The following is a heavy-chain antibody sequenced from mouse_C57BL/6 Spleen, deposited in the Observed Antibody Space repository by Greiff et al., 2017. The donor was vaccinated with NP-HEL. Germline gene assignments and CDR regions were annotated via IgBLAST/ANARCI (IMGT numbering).Heavy chain of an antibody. CDR1: GYTFTSYW. Sequence: QVQLQQPGAELVRPGSSVKLSCKASGYTFTSYWMHWVKQRPIQGLEWIGNIDPSDSETQYNQKFKDKATLTVDKSSSTAYMQLSSLTSEDSAVYYCASLNWDGYFDYWGQGTTLTVSS. V-gene: IGHV1-52*01. D-gene: IGHD4-1*01. J-gene: IGHJ2*01. CDR2: IDPSDSET. CDR3: ASLNWDGYFDY.